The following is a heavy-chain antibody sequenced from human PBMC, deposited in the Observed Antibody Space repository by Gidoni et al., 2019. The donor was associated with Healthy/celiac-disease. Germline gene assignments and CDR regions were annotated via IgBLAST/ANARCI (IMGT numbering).Heavy chain of an antibody. CDR1: GGSIISSGYY. CDR2: MYYSGST. J-gene: IGHJ6*02. CDR3: ARHTEIGYYYGMDV. V-gene: IGHV4-39*01. Sequence: QLQLQESGPGLVKPSETLSLPCTVSGGSIISSGYYWGWIRRPPGKGLEWIGSMYYSGSTYYNPSLKSRVTISVDTSKNQFSLKLSSVTAVDTAVYYCARHTEIGYYYGMDVWGQGTTVTVSS.